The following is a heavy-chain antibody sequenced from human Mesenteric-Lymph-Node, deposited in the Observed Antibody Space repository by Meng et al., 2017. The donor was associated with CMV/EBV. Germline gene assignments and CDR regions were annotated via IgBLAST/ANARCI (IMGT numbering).Heavy chain of an antibody. CDR2: IRYDGNNK. CDR3: SRGGGLTTSGASDI. D-gene: IGHD4-11*01. Sequence: GGSLRLSCAASGFTFSNYGMHWVRQAPGKGLEWVAFIRYDGNNKYYVESVKGRFTISRDNSKRTLYLQMNNLRPEDTAVYYCSRGGGLTTSGASDIWGQGTMVTVSS. CDR1: GFTFSNYG. V-gene: IGHV3-30*02. J-gene: IGHJ3*02.